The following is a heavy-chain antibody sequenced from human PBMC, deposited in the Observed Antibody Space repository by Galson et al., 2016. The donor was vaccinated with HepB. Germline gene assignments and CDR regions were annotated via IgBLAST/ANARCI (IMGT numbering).Heavy chain of an antibody. Sequence: QSGAEVKKPGESLKISCKTSGFSFATHWIAWVRQMPGKGLEWMGIIYAGDSETRYSPPFQGQVTISVDKSNAVAYLQWNSLKASDSAMYYCARQRRNYGMDVWGQGTLVTVSS. D-gene: IGHD1-1*01. J-gene: IGHJ6*02. CDR2: IYAGDSET. CDR1: GFSFATHW. V-gene: IGHV5-51*01. CDR3: ARQRRNYGMDV.